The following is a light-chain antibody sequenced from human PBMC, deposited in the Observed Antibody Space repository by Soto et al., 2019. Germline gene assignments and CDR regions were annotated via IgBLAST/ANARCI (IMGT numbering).Light chain of an antibody. CDR1: QGISHY. CDR2: TSS. J-gene: IGKJ4*01. V-gene: IGKV1-27*01. CDR3: QNYNSAPQLT. Sequence: DIQMTQSPSSLAASVGDRVTITCRASQGISHYLAWYQQKPGQVPKLLIYTSSNLQSGVPSRFSASGSGTDFTLTISSLQPEDVANYYCQNYNSAPQLTFGGGTKVEIK.